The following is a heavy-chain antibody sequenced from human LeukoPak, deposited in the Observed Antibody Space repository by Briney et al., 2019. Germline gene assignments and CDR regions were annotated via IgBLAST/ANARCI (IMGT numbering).Heavy chain of an antibody. V-gene: IGHV4-59*01. CDR2: IYYSGIT. CDR3: ARDRIAARPPYYYYMDV. CDR1: GGSISSYY. D-gene: IGHD6-6*01. J-gene: IGHJ6*03. Sequence: PSETLSLTCTVSGGSISSYYWSWMRQPPGKGLEWIGHIYYSGITNYNPSLKSRVTISVDTSKNQFSLKLSSVTAADTAVYYCARDRIAARPPYYYYMDVWGKGTTVTVSS.